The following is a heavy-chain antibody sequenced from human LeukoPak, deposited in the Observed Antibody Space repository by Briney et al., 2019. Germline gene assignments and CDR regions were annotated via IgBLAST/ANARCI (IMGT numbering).Heavy chain of an antibody. D-gene: IGHD3-10*01. CDR3: AKDSAFYYIDV. CDR1: GFTFNNYG. V-gene: IGHV3-30*02. J-gene: IGHJ6*03. CDR2: IRYNGNNQ. Sequence: QPGGSLRLSCAASGFTFNNYGMHWVRQAPGKGLEWVAFIRYNGNNQYSADSVKGRFTISRDNSKNTLYLQMNSLKGDDTAVYYCAKDSAFYYIDVWGKGTTVIISS.